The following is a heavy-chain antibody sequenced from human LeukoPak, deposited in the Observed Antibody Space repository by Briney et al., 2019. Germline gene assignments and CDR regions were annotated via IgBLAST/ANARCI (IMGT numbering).Heavy chain of an antibody. CDR1: GYSFTSYW. CDR2: IDPSDSYT. CDR3: ARTSGSFLYGVDV. D-gene: IGHD3-10*01. V-gene: IGHV5-10-1*01. J-gene: IGHJ6*02. Sequence: GESMKISCKGSGYSFTSYWIGWVRQMPGKGVECMGRIDPSDSYTNYSPSFQGHVTISADKTISTASLQWSSLKASDTAMYYCARTSGSFLYGVDVWGQGTTVTVSS.